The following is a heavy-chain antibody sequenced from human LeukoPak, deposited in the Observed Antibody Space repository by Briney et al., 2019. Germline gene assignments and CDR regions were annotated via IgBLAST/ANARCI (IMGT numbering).Heavy chain of an antibody. J-gene: IGHJ3*02. CDR1: GYTFTSNP. CDR2: INAGNGNT. CDR3: ARDRLYDYVWGSYRDAFDI. D-gene: IGHD3-16*02. Sequence: ASVKVSCKASGYTFTSNPMHWVRQAPGQRLEWMGWINAGNGNTKYSQKFQGRVTITRDTSASTAYMELSSLRSEDTAVYYCARDRLYDYVWGSYRDAFDIWGQGTMVTVSS. V-gene: IGHV1-3*01.